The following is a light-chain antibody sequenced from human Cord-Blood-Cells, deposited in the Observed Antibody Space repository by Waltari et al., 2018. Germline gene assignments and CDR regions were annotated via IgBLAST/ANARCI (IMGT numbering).Light chain of an antibody. CDR2: KAS. CDR3: QQYNSYSYT. CDR1: QSISSW. V-gene: IGKV1-5*03. Sequence: IQMTQSPSTLSASVGDSDTITCRASQSISSWLAWYQQKPGKAPKLLIYKASSLESGVPSRFSGSGSGTEFTLTISSLQPDDFATYYCQQYNSYSYTFGQGTKLEIK. J-gene: IGKJ2*01.